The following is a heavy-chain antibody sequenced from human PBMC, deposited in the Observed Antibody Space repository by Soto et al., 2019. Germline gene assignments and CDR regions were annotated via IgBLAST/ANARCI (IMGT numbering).Heavy chain of an antibody. J-gene: IGHJ4*02. CDR2: IYPGDSDT. CDR1: GYTFTSYW. D-gene: IGHD2-2*01. CDR3: ARREGFGGTSSYEFDY. Sequence: GESLKISCKGSGYTFTSYWIAWVRQMPGKGLEWMGIIYPGDSDTRYSPSFQGQVTISADKSISTAYLQWSSLKASDTAMYYCARREGFGGTSSYEFDYWGQGTVVTVSS. V-gene: IGHV5-51*01.